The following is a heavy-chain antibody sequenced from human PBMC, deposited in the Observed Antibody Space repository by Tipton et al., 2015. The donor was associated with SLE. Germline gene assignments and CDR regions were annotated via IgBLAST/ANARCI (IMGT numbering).Heavy chain of an antibody. J-gene: IGHJ4*02. Sequence: TLSLTCAVSGYSISSGYYWGWIRQPPGKGLEWIGSIYHSGSTYYNPSLKSRVTISVDTSKNQFSLKLSSVTAADTAVYYCARGRDNGSGSPQSYWGQGTLVTVSS. D-gene: IGHD3-10*01. V-gene: IGHV4-38-2*01. CDR1: GYSISSGYY. CDR2: IYHSGST. CDR3: ARGRDNGSGSPQSY.